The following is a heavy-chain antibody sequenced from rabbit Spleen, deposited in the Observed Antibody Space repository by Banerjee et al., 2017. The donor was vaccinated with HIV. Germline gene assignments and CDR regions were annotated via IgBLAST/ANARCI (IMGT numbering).Heavy chain of an antibody. CDR3: ARDTGSSFSSYGMDL. Sequence: QEQLEESGGGLVNPEGSLTLTCKASGFDLSSYYYMCWVRQAPGKRPEWIACIYNGDGSTWYTSWAKGRFTISKTSSTTVTLQMTSLTVADTATYFCARDTGSSFSSYGMDLWGPGTLVTVS. J-gene: IGHJ6*01. CDR1: GFDLSSYYY. CDR2: IYNGDGST. D-gene: IGHD8-1*01. V-gene: IGHV1S45*01.